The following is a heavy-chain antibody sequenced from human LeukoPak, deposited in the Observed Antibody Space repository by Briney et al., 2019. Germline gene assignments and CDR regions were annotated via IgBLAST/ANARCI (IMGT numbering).Heavy chain of an antibody. V-gene: IGHV3-23*01. CDR2: ISISGGST. J-gene: IGHJ3*02. CDR3: AKVEYGSGSYGTFDM. D-gene: IGHD3-10*01. CDR1: GFTFTDYA. Sequence: GGSLRLSCAASGFTFTDYAMNWVRQALGKGLDWVSAISISGGSTYYADSVRGRFTISRDKSKNTLYLQMNSLRAEDTAVYYCAKVEYGSGSYGTFDMWGLGTMVTVSS.